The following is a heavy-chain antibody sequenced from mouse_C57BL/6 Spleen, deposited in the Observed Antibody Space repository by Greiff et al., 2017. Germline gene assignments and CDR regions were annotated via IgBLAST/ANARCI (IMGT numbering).Heavy chain of an antibody. CDR3: ARGGYYYGSSYRYAMDY. CDR2: IDPSDSYT. J-gene: IGHJ4*01. CDR1: GYTFTSYW. D-gene: IGHD1-1*01. V-gene: IGHV1-69*01. Sequence: QVQLQQPGAELVMPGASVKLSCKASGYTFTSYWMHWVKQRPGQGLEWIGEIDPSDSYTNYNQKFKGKSTLTIDKSSSTAYMQLSSLTSEGSAVYHSARGGYYYGSSYRYAMDYWGQGTSVTVSS.